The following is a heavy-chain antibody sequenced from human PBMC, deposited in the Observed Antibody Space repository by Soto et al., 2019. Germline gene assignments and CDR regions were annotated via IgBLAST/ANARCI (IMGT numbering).Heavy chain of an antibody. V-gene: IGHV3-30-3*01. CDR2: ISYDGNTK. CDR1: GFTFTGYA. J-gene: IGHJ4*02. D-gene: IGHD2-21*02. Sequence: QAPVVESGGGVVQPGRSLRLSCAASGFTFTGYAMHWVRQAPGKGLEWVALISYDGNTKFYAQSVKGRFTISKDNSQSPLYLQLKSMRSDNTGIYYCAREGGGCEVVTAGLDYWGQGTRVTVSS. CDR3: AREGGGCEVVTAGLDY.